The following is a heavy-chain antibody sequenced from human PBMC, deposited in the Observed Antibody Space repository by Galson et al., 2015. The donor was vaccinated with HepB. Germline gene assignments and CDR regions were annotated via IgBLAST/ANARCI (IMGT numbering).Heavy chain of an antibody. D-gene: IGHD5-12*01. V-gene: IGHV3-30*04. CDR2: ISYDGSNK. J-gene: IGHJ4*02. Sequence: SLRLSCAASGFTFSSYAMHWVRQAPGKGLEWVAVISYDGSNKYYADSVKGRFTISKDNSKNTLYLQMNSLRAEDTAVYYCARGAPEWLRSPYGFDYWGQGTLVTVSS. CDR1: GFTFSSYA. CDR3: ARGAPEWLRSPYGFDY.